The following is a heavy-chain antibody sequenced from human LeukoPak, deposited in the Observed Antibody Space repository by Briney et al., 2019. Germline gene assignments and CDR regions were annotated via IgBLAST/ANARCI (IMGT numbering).Heavy chain of an antibody. CDR2: INPNSGGT. CDR3: ARVLQGSLRYSGSRSPWFDP. CDR1: GYTFTGYY. J-gene: IGHJ5*02. Sequence: GASVKVSCKASGYTFTGYYMHWVRQAPGQGLEWMGWINPNSGGTNYAQKFQGRVTMTRDTSISTVYMELSRLRSDDTAVYYCARVLQGSLRYSGSRSPWFDPWGQGTLVTVSS. V-gene: IGHV1-2*02. D-gene: IGHD1-26*01.